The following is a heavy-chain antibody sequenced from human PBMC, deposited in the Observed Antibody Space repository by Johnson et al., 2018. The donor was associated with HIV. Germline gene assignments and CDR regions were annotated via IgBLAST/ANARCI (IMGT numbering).Heavy chain of an antibody. Sequence: QVQLVESGGGVVQPGGSLRLSCAASGFTFSSYGMHWVRQAPGNGLEWVAFLRYDGSNKYYADSVKGRFSISRDNSKNTLYLQMNSLRAEDTAVYYCARGLGDSSGYTDAFDIWGQGTMVTVSS. CDR1: GFTFSSYG. CDR3: ARGLGDSSGYTDAFDI. D-gene: IGHD3-22*01. CDR2: LRYDGSNK. J-gene: IGHJ3*02. V-gene: IGHV3-30*02.